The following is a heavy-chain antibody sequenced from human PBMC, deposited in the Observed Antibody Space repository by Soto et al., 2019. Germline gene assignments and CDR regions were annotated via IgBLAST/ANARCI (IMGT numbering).Heavy chain of an antibody. CDR1: GFTFSSYS. CDR2: ISSSSSTI. D-gene: IGHD6-13*01. Sequence: GGSLRLSCAASGFTFSSYSMNWVRQAPGKGLEWVSYISSSSSTIYYADSVKGRFTISRDNAKNSLYLQMNSLRAEDTAVYYCASAIAAAGTYYYYYYMDVWGKGTTVTVSS. J-gene: IGHJ6*03. V-gene: IGHV3-48*01. CDR3: ASAIAAAGTYYYYYYMDV.